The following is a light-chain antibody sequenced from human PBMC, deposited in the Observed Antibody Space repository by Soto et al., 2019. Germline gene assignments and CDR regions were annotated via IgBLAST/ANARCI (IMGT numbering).Light chain of an antibody. V-gene: IGLV2-14*01. Sequence: QSALTQAASVSGSPGQPITISCTGTSSDVGAYNYVSWYQQHPGKAPKLMIYEVSNRPSGVSNRFSGSKSGNTASLTISGLQADDEANYYCSSFKGTNSFVFGTGTKVTVL. CDR1: SSDVGAYNY. CDR3: SSFKGTNSFV. J-gene: IGLJ1*01. CDR2: EVS.